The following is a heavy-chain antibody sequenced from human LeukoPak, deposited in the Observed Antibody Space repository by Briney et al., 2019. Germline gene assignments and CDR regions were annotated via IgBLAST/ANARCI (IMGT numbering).Heavy chain of an antibody. CDR3: ASSGYPDWFDP. CDR2: IYYSGNT. D-gene: IGHD5-12*01. J-gene: IGHJ5*02. CDR1: GYSISSGYY. Sequence: SETLSLTCTVSGYSISSGYYWGWIRQPPGKGLEWIGSIYYSGNTYYNPSLKSRVTISLDTSKNQFSLKLSSVTAADTAVYYCASSGYPDWFDPWGQGTLVTVSS. V-gene: IGHV4-38-2*02.